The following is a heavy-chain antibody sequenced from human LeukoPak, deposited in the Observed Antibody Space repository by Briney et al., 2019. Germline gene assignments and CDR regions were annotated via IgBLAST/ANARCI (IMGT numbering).Heavy chain of an antibody. CDR3: AKCRDTIVGATTAFDI. Sequence: GGSLRLSCAASGFTFSSYAMSWVRQAPGKGLEWVSAISGSGGSTYYADSVKGRFTISRDNSKNTLYLQMNSLRAEDTAVYYCAKCRDTIVGATTAFDIWGQGTMVTVSS. V-gene: IGHV3-23*01. CDR1: GFTFSSYA. J-gene: IGHJ3*02. D-gene: IGHD1-26*01. CDR2: ISGSGGST.